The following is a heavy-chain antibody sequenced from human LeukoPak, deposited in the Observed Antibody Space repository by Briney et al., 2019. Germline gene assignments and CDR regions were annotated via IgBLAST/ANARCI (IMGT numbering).Heavy chain of an antibody. Sequence: GGSLRLSCAASGFTFSSYEMNWVRQAPGKGLEWVSYISSSSSTIYYADSVKGRFTISRGNAKNSLYLQMNSLRAEDTAVYYCARGIYYGDIDYWGQGTLVTVSS. V-gene: IGHV3-48*01. J-gene: IGHJ4*02. D-gene: IGHD3-10*01. CDR1: GFTFSSYE. CDR3: ARGIYYGDIDY. CDR2: ISSSSSTI.